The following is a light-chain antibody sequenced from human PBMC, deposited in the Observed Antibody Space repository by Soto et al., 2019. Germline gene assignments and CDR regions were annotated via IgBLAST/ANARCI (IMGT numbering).Light chain of an antibody. V-gene: IGKV3-15*01. CDR2: GAS. Sequence: DIVLTQSPATLSVSLGERVSLSCRASQIISSNLAWYQQKPGQIPRLLIYGASARAAGIPARFSGSGSGTEFTLTITSLQSEDFAVYYCQQYNNWPQFTFGPGTKVDV. J-gene: IGKJ3*01. CDR1: QIISSN. CDR3: QQYNNWPQFT.